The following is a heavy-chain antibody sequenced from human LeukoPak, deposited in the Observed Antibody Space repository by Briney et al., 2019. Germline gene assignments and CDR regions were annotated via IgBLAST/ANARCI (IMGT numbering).Heavy chain of an antibody. Sequence: ASVKVSCKASGYTFTGYYMHWVRQAPGQGLEWMGRINPNSGGTNYAQKFQGRVTMTRDTSISTAYMELSRLRSDDTAVYYCARDFMVRGVTEVDNYWGQGTLVTVSS. CDR3: ARDFMVRGVTEVDNY. CDR2: INPNSGGT. CDR1: GYTFTGYY. J-gene: IGHJ4*02. V-gene: IGHV1-2*06. D-gene: IGHD3-10*01.